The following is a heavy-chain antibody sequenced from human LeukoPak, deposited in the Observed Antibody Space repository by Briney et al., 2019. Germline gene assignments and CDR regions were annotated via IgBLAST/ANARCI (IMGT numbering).Heavy chain of an antibody. Sequence: GASVKVSCKASGYTFASYGISWVRQAPGQGLEWMGWISAYNGNTNYAQKLQGRVTMTTDTSTSTAYMELRSLRSDDTAVYYCARGLISYDSSGYSDYWGQGTLVTVSS. D-gene: IGHD3-22*01. J-gene: IGHJ4*02. CDR2: ISAYNGNT. V-gene: IGHV1-18*01. CDR1: GYTFASYG. CDR3: ARGLISYDSSGYSDY.